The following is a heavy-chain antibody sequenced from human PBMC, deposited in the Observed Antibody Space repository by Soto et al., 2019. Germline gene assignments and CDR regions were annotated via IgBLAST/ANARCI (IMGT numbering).Heavy chain of an antibody. Sequence: SETLSLTCTVSGGSISSGGYYWSWIRQHPGKGLEWIGYIYYSGSTYYNPSLKSRVTISVDTSKNQFSLKLSSVTAADTAVYYCARARGNRAAPIDYWGQGTLVTVSS. J-gene: IGHJ4*02. D-gene: IGHD6-6*01. V-gene: IGHV4-31*03. CDR1: GGSISSGGYY. CDR2: IYYSGST. CDR3: ARARGNRAAPIDY.